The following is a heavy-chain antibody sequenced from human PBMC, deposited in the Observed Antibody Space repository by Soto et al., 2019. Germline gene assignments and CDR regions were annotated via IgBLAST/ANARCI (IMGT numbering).Heavy chain of an antibody. CDR3: ARFVSSCSGTTCYTRADV. CDR1: GGSVSSDTHY. V-gene: IGHV4-61*01. CDR2: IYSSGST. D-gene: IGHD2-2*02. Sequence: PSETLSLTCTVSGGSVSSDTHYWSWIRQPPGKRLEGIGFIYSSGSTNYNPSLKSRVTMSVDTSKNQFSLKLRSVIVADTAVYHCARFVSSCSGTTCYTRADVWGQGTTVTVSS. J-gene: IGHJ6*02.